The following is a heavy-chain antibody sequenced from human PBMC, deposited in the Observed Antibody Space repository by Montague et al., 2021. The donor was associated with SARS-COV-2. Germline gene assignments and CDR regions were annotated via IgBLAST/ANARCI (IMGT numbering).Heavy chain of an antibody. J-gene: IGHJ4*02. CDR3: ARGGRQWLVIDPRYYFDY. CDR1: GGSFSGYH. CDR2: INHSGST. Sequence: SETLSLTCAVYGGSFSGYHWSWIRQPPVKGLEWIGEINHSGSTNYNPSLKSRVTISVVTSKNQFSLKLSSVTAADTAVYYCARGGRQWLVIDPRYYFDYWGQGTLVTVSS. V-gene: IGHV4-34*01. D-gene: IGHD6-19*01.